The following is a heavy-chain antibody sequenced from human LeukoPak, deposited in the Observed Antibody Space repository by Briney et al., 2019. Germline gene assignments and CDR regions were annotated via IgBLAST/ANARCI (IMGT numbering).Heavy chain of an antibody. CDR3: ARDRGGSYSAIDY. CDR2: ISWNSGSI. D-gene: IGHD1-26*01. J-gene: IGHJ4*02. CDR1: GFTFDDYA. Sequence: GGSLRLSCAASGFTFDDYAMHWVRQAPGKGLEWDSGISWNSGSIAYADSVKGRFPISRDNAKNSLYLQMNSLRAEDTAVYYCARDRGGSYSAIDYWGQGTLVTVSS. V-gene: IGHV3-9*01.